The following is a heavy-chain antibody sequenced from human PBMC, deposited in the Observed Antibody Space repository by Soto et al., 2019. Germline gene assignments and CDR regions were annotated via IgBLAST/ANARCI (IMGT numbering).Heavy chain of an antibody. CDR1: GFTFSGYC. Sequence: EVQLLESGGGLIQPGGSLRLSCAASGFTFSGYCMTWVRQAPGKGLEWVSGIIGSGASTYYADAVKGRFTISRDTSKNPVYLQMNNLRAEDTAVYYCAKNRASSSYSGMDVWGQGTTVTVSS. CDR2: IIGSGAST. CDR3: AKNRASSSYSGMDV. D-gene: IGHD2-21*01. J-gene: IGHJ6*02. V-gene: IGHV3-23*01.